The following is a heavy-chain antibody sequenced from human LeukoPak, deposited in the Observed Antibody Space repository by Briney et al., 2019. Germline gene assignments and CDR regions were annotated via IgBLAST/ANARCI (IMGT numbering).Heavy chain of an antibody. CDR2: IYHSGST. V-gene: IGHV4-30-2*01. Sequence: SQTPSLTCAVSGGSISSGGYSWSWIRQPPGKGLEWIGYIYHSGSTYYNPSLKSRVTISVDRSKNQFSLKLSSVTAADTAVYYCARALYSSSWFPFDYWGQGTLVTVSS. CDR1: GGSISSGGYS. D-gene: IGHD6-13*01. CDR3: ARALYSSSWFPFDY. J-gene: IGHJ4*02.